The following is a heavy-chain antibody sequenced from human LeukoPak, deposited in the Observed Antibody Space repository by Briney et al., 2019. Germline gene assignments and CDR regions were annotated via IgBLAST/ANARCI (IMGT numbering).Heavy chain of an antibody. J-gene: IGHJ5*02. CDR2: IIPIFGTA. D-gene: IGHD6-13*01. V-gene: IGHV1-69*05. CDR1: GGTFSSYA. CDR3: ARVLGQQVVRGWFDP. Sequence: SVKVSCKASGGTFSSYAISWVRQAPGQGLEWMGGIIPIFGTAYYAQKFQGRVTITTDESTSTAYMELSSLRSEDTAVYYCARVLGQQVVRGWFDPWGRGTLVTVSS.